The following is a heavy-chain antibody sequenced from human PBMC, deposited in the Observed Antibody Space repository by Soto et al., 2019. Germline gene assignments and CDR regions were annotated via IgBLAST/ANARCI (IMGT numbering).Heavy chain of an antibody. CDR2: INSKTDGGTT. V-gene: IGHV3-15*01. J-gene: IGHJ4*02. D-gene: IGHD3-9*01. CDR3: TTALQYFDWVLGY. Sequence: GGSLRLSCAASGFTFSNAWMSWVRQAPGKGLEWVGRINSKTDGGTTDYAAPVKGRFTISRDDSKNTLYLQMNSMKTEDAAVYYCTTALQYFDWVLGYWGQGTPVTVSS. CDR1: GFTFSNAW.